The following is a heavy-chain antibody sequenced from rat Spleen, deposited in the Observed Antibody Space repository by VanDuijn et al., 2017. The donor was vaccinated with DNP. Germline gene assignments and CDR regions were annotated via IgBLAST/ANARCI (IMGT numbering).Heavy chain of an antibody. CDR1: GFTFSNYD. J-gene: IGHJ2*01. CDR2: ISTSGGST. Sequence: EVQLVESGGGLVQPGRSLKLSCAASGFTFSNYDMAWVRQAPTKGLEWVASISTSGGSTYYRDSVKGRFTVSRDNAKSTLYLQMDSLRSEDTATYYCARLLLYWGQGVMVTVSS. D-gene: IGHD1-1*01. CDR3: ARLLLY. V-gene: IGHV5-25*01.